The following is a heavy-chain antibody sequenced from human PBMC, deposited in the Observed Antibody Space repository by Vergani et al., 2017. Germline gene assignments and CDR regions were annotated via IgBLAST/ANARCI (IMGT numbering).Heavy chain of an antibody. CDR2: ISGSGGST. V-gene: IGHV3-23*01. CDR1: EFTFSNYA. D-gene: IGHD3-22*01. Sequence: EVQLLESGGGLVQPGGSLRLTCAASEFTFSNYAMNWVRQAPGKGLEWVSAISGSGGSTYYADSVKGRFTISRDNSKNTLYLQMNSLRAEDTAVYYCAKDQHPGYYPYFDYWGQGTLVTVSS. CDR3: AKDQHPGYYPYFDY. J-gene: IGHJ4*02.